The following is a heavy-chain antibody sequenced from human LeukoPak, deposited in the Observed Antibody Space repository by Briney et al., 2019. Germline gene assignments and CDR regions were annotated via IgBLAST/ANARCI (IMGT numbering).Heavy chain of an antibody. D-gene: IGHD6-13*01. Sequence: PSETLSLTCAVYGGSFSGYYWSWIRQPPGKGLEWIGEINHSGSTYYNPSLKSRVTISVDTSKNQFSLKLSSVTAADTAVYYCARVKAAAGTLGGGRKRAAWFDPWGQGTLVTVSS. CDR2: INHSGST. V-gene: IGHV4-34*09. CDR3: ARVKAAAGTLGGGRKRAAWFDP. CDR1: GGSFSGYY. J-gene: IGHJ5*02.